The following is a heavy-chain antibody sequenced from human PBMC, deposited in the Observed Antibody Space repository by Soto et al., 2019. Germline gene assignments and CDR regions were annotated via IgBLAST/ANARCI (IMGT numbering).Heavy chain of an antibody. CDR1: GYSFTSYW. CDR3: ARRALGSSSTFNWFDP. V-gene: IGHV5-51*01. J-gene: IGHJ5*02. Sequence: GESLKISCKGSGYSFTSYWIAWVRQMPGKGLEWMGVIYPGDSDTRYSPSFQGQVTISADKSISTAYLQWSSLRASDTAFYYCARRALGSSSTFNWFDPWGQGTLVTVSS. CDR2: IYPGDSDT. D-gene: IGHD6-6*01.